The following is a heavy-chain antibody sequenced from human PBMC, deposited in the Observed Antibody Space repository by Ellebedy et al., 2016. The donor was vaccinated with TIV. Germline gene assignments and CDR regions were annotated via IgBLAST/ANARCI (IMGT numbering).Heavy chain of an antibody. D-gene: IGHD6-13*01. CDR2: VTGSGSST. J-gene: IGHJ4*02. CDR3: AREVWYPAS. Sequence: GESLKISCAASGFTFSSYAMSWVRQAPGKGLEWVSTVTGSGSSTYYADSVKGRFTISRDNAKNTLYLQMNGLRAEDTAVYYCAREVWYPASWGQGTLVTVSS. V-gene: IGHV3-23*01. CDR1: GFTFSSYA.